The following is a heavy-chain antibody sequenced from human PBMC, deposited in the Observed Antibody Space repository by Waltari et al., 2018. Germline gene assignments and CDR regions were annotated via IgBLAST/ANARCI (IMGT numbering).Heavy chain of an antibody. V-gene: IGHV1-69*01. CDR2: NNPYFGTA. CDR3: ARVEGRSLGFGWFDP. J-gene: IGHJ5*02. CDR1: GGTFSSYA. D-gene: IGHD1-1*01. Sequence: QVQLVQSGAEVKKPGSSVKVSCKASGGTFSSYASCWVLQAPGQGLEWVGGNNPYFGTANYAQKVQGRDTITADESTSTAYMELSSLRSEDTAVYYCARVEGRSLGFGWFDPWGQGTLVTVSS.